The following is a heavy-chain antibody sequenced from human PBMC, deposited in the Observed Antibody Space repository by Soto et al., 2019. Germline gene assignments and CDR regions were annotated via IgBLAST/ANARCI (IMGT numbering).Heavy chain of an antibody. CDR2: IIPIFGTA. CDR1: GGTFSSYA. Sequence: QVQLVQSGAEVKKPGSSVKVSCKASGGTFSSYAISWVRQAPGQGLEWMGGIIPIFGTANYAQKFQVRVTITAEESTSTAYMELRSLGSEDTAVYYCAGPPELTRIYYYYGMDVWGQGTTVTVSS. V-gene: IGHV1-69*12. CDR3: AGPPELTRIYYYYGMDV. J-gene: IGHJ6*02. D-gene: IGHD1-7*01.